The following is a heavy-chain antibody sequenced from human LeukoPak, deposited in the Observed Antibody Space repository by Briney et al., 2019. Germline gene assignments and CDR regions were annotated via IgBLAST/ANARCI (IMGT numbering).Heavy chain of an antibody. J-gene: IGHJ4*02. D-gene: IGHD6-19*01. V-gene: IGHV3-30*02. CDR1: GFTFSSYG. CDR3: ARGHSSGSNRVLDY. CDR2: IRYDGSSK. Sequence: PGGSLRLSCAASGFTFSSYGVRWVRQAPGKGLAWVAFIRYDGSSKFYTDSVKGRFTISRDNSKNTLYLQMNSLRTEDTAVYYCARGHSSGSNRVLDYWGQGTLVTVSS.